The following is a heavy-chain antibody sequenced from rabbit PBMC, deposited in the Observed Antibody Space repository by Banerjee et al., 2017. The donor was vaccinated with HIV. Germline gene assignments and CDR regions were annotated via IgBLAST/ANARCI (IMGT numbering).Heavy chain of an antibody. D-gene: IGHD4-1*01. J-gene: IGHJ4*01. CDR1: GFSFSNSYW. Sequence: QEQMVESGGDLVQPEGSLTLTCTASGFSFSNSYWICWVRQAPGKGLELIGCIYGGDSATTWYASWVNGRFTTSKTSSTTVTLQMTSLTAADTATYFCARDLAGVIGWNFNLWGPGTLVTVS. V-gene: IGHV1S45*01. CDR2: IYGGDSATT. CDR3: ARDLAGVIGWNFNL.